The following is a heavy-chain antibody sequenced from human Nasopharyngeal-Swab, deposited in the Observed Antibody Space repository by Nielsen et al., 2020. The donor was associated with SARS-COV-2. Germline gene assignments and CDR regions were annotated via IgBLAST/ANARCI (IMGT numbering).Heavy chain of an antibody. D-gene: IGHD4-11*01. Sequence: SVKVSCKASGGTFSSYAISWVRHAPGQGLEWMGRIIPILGIANYAQKFQGRVTITADKSTSTAYMELRSLRSDDTAVYYCAVTTVTTSSYYYYYGMDVWGQGTTVTVSS. CDR1: GGTFSSYA. V-gene: IGHV1-69*04. CDR2: IIPILGIA. J-gene: IGHJ6*02. CDR3: AVTTVTTSSYYYYYGMDV.